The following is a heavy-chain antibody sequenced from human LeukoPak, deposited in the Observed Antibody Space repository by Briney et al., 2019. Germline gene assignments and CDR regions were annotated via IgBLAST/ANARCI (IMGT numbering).Heavy chain of an antibody. D-gene: IGHD6-13*01. V-gene: IGHV3-23*01. J-gene: IGHJ4*02. CDR1: GFTFSSYE. Sequence: GGSLRLSCAASGFTFSSYEMNWVRQAPGKGLEWVSGISGSGGNTYYADSVKGRFTISRDNSKSTLYLHMNSLRAEDTAVYYCAKDAASRPGDYWGQGTLVTVSS. CDR3: AKDAASRPGDY. CDR2: ISGSGGNT.